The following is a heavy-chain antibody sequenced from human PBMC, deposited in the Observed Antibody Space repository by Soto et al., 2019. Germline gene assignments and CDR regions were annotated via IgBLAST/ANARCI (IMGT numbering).Heavy chain of an antibody. V-gene: IGHV4-4*02. CDR1: GGSISSSNW. D-gene: IGHD5-12*01. Sequence: SETLSLTCAVSGGSISSSNWWSWVRQPPGKGLEWIGEIYHSGSTNYNPSLKSRVTISVDTSKNQFSLNLSSVTAADTAMYYCARAGVATIYPGNNWFDPWGQGTLVTVSS. CDR2: IYHSGST. J-gene: IGHJ5*02. CDR3: ARAGVATIYPGNNWFDP.